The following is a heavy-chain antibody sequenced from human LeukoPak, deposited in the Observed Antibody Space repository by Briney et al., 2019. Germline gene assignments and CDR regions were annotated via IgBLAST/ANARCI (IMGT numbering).Heavy chain of an antibody. CDR1: GFTFSSYA. CDR3: AKDRGIVRYYYGMDV. D-gene: IGHD1-26*01. J-gene: IGHJ6*02. CDR2: ISGSGVTT. V-gene: IGHV3-23*01. Sequence: GGSLRLSCVASGFTFSSYAMSWVRQAPGKGLDWVSAISGSGVTTHYAGSVKGRFSISRDNSKNTLYLQMNSLRAEDTAVYYCAKDRGIVRYYYGMDVWGQGTTVTVSS.